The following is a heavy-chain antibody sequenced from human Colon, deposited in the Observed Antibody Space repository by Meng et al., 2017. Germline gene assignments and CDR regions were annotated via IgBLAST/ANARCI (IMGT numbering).Heavy chain of an antibody. V-gene: IGHV3-30*04. CDR1: GFTFSSYA. J-gene: IGHJ4*02. CDR3: ARDRYEMNGFDY. CDR2: ISYDGSNK. D-gene: IGHD5-12*01. Sequence: GGSLRLSCAASGFTFSSYAMHWVRQAPGKGLEWVAVISYDGSNKYYADSVKGRFTISRDNSKNTLYLQMNSLRAEDTAVYYCARDRYEMNGFDYWGQGKLV.